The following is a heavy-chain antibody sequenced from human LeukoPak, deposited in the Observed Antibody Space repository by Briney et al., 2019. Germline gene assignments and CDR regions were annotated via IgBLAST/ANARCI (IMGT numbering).Heavy chain of an antibody. V-gene: IGHV3-23*01. CDR1: GFTFSTYS. CDR3: AKDVVPDSGWDLDH. D-gene: IGHD6-19*01. J-gene: IGHJ4*02. CDR2: IYNSGART. Sequence: GGSLRLSCAASGFTFSTYSMTWVRQAPGKGLEWVSRIYNSGARTFYADSVKGRFTVSRDNSKNTLYLEMSSLRAEDTAIYFCAKDVVPDSGWDLDHWGQGTLVTVSS.